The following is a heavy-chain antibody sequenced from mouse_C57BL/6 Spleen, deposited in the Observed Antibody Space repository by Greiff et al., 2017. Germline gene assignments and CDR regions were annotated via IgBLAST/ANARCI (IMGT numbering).Heavy chain of an antibody. CDR3: ARRSRLYYYAMDY. V-gene: IGHV1-50*01. CDR2: IDPSDSYP. CDR1: GYTFTSYW. Sequence: QVQLQQPGAELVKPGASVKLSCKASGYTFTSYWMQWVKQRPGQGLEWIGEIDPSDSYPNYNQKFKGKATLTVDTSSSTAYMPLSSLTSEDSAVYYCARRSRLYYYAMDYWGQGTSVTVSS. J-gene: IGHJ4*01.